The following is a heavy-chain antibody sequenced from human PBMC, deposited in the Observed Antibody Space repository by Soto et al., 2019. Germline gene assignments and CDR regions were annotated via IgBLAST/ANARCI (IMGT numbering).Heavy chain of an antibody. CDR3: GRVPLDGNDANGVDV. J-gene: IGHJ6*02. Sequence: PGGSLRLSCVASGLTFGSRAMSWVRQAPGEGLQWVATITDNGGDAKYADSVRGRFVISRDNSKKTLYLQMTSLTAEDSAMYYCGRVPLDGNDANGVDVWGQGTTVTVSS. V-gene: IGHV3-23*01. CDR2: ITDNGGDA. D-gene: IGHD1-1*01. CDR1: GLTFGSRA.